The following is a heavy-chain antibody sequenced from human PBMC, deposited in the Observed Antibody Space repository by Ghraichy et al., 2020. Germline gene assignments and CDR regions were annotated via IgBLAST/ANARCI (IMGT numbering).Heavy chain of an antibody. CDR3: ARGPRGPAMVRGGELDF. D-gene: IGHD3-10*01. CDR1: GGALSGYS. J-gene: IGHJ4*02. V-gene: IGHV4-34*01. CDR2: VNYGGTT. Sequence: SETLSLTCGVYGGALSGYSWSWIRQPPGKGLEWIGEVNYGGTTKYNPSLKTRVTISIDTSKSQFSLRMTSVTAADTSIYYCARGPRGPAMVRGGELDFWGPGTLVTVSS.